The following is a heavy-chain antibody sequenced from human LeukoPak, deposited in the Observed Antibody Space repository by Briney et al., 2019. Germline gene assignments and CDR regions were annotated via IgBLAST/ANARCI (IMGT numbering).Heavy chain of an antibody. CDR1: GGSISSSSYY. J-gene: IGHJ3*02. V-gene: IGHV4-39*07. CDR3: ARDCSSTSCYGDDAFDI. Sequence: SETLSLTCTVSGGSISSSSYYWGWIRQPPGKGLEWIGSIYYSGSTNYNPSLKSRVTISVDTSKNQFSLKLSSVTAADTAVYYCARDCSSTSCYGDDAFDIWGQGTMVTVSS. D-gene: IGHD2-2*01. CDR2: IYYSGST.